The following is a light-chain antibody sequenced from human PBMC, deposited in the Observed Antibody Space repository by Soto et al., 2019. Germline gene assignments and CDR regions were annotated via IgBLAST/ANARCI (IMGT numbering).Light chain of an antibody. CDR1: QAISNF. Sequence: DIQMTQSPSSLSAFVGDRVTITCRASQAISNFLAWYQQKPGKVPKLLMYGASTLPSGVPSRFTGSGSGTHFTLTISGLEPADFATYFCQQSYNTPITFGQGTRLEIK. J-gene: IGKJ5*01. V-gene: IGKV1-27*01. CDR3: QQSYNTPIT. CDR2: GAS.